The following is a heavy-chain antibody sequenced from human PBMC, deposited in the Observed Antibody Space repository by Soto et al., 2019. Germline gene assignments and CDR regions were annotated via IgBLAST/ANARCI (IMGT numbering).Heavy chain of an antibody. D-gene: IGHD3-22*01. CDR2: ISSSSSYT. CDR3: AKRKYYDSGDAFDI. Sequence: QVQLVESGGGLVKPGGSLRLSCAASGFTFSDYYMSWIRQAPGKGLEWVSYISSSSSYTNYADSVKGRFTISRDNAKNSLYLQMNSLRAEDTAVYYCAKRKYYDSGDAFDIWGQGTMVTVSS. J-gene: IGHJ3*02. V-gene: IGHV3-11*06. CDR1: GFTFSDYY.